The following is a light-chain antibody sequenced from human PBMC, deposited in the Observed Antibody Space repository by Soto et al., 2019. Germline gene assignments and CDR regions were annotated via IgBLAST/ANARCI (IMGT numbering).Light chain of an antibody. V-gene: IGKV1-39*01. CDR3: QKSYSTTIT. CDR1: QSISVS. J-gene: IGKJ5*01. CDR2: TES. Sequence: IQMTQSPSTLSASVGDTVTITCRASQSISVSSAWYQQKTGKAPNILIYTESSLQSGVPSRFSGSGSGTDLNLTISSLQPEDFATYYCQKSYSTTITCGQGTRLEI.